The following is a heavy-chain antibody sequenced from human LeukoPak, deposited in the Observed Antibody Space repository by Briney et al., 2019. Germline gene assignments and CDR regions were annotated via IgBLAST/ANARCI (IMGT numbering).Heavy chain of an antibody. CDR3: SKDLERDFYCSGGYYRPRDYFDY. CDR2: ISGSGGST. V-gene: IGHV3-23*01. CDR1: GFTFSSYA. J-gene: IGHJ4*02. Sequence: GGSLRLSCAASGFTFSSYAMSWVRQAPGKGLEWVSAISGSGGSTYYADSVKSRSTISKDNSKNTLYLQMNSPRAEDTAVYYCSKDLERDFYCSGGYYRPRDYFDYWGQGTLVTVSS. D-gene: IGHD3-10*01.